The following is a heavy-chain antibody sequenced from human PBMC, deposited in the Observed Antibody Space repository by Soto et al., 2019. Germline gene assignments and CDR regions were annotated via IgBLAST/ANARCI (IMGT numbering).Heavy chain of an antibody. Sequence: QVQLVQSGAEEKKPGASVKVSCKASGYTFTSYAMHWVRQAPGQRLEWMGWINAGNGNTKYSQKFQGRGTIPRDTSASTAYMELSSLRSEDTAVYYCARGSGWYRPFDYWGQGTLVTVSS. CDR3: ARGSGWYRPFDY. D-gene: IGHD6-19*01. CDR1: GYTFTSYA. CDR2: INAGNGNT. V-gene: IGHV1-3*05. J-gene: IGHJ4*02.